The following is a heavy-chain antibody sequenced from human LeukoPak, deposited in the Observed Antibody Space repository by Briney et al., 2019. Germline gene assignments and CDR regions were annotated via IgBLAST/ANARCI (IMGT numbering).Heavy chain of an antibody. CDR1: GGTFSSYA. CDR2: IIPILGIA. CDR3: ATDYDILTGFFVQ. J-gene: IGHJ4*02. D-gene: IGHD3-9*01. Sequence: ASVKVSCKASGGTFSSYAISWVRQAPGQGLEWMGRIIPILGIANYAQKFQGRVTITADKSTSTAYMELSSLRSEDTAVYYCATDYDILTGFFVQWGQGTLVTVSS. V-gene: IGHV1-69*04.